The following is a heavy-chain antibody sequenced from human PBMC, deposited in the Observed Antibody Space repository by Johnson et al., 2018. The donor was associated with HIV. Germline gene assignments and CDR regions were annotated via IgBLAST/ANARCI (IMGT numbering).Heavy chain of an antibody. J-gene: IGHJ3*01. Sequence: VQLVESGGGSVQPGRSLRLSCAASGFTFDDYALHWVRHAPGKGLEWVSGISWNSGSIGHADSVTGRFTISRDNAKNSLHLQMSSLRADDTALYYCARRGARIVRGGAFDFWGQGTMVTVSS. D-gene: IGHD6-6*01. CDR1: GFTFDDYA. V-gene: IGHV3-9*01. CDR3: ARRGARIVRGGAFDF. CDR2: ISWNSGSI.